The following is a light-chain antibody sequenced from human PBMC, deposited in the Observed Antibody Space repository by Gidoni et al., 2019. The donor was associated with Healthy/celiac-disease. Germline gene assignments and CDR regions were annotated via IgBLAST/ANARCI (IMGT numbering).Light chain of an antibody. CDR2: GAS. J-gene: IGKJ4*01. CDR3: QQYGSSPRT. CDR1: QSVSSSY. V-gene: IGKV3-20*01. Sequence: LSCRASQSVSSSYLAWYQQKPGQAPRLLIYGASSRTTGIPDRFSGSGSGTDFTLTISRLEPEDFAVYYCQQYGSSPRTFGGGTKVEIK.